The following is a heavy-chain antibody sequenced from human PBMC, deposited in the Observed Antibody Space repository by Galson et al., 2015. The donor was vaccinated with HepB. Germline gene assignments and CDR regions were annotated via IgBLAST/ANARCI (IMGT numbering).Heavy chain of an antibody. CDR3: ARDMAYGALDY. Sequence: SLRLSCAASGFTFSSSWMTWVRLTPGRGLGWVANIKPDGSVTNHVASVRDRFTISRDNAENSLYLQMNSLRAEDTGVYYCARDMAYGALDYWGQGTLVTVSS. CDR1: GFTFSSSW. D-gene: IGHD4/OR15-4a*01. CDR2: IKPDGSVT. V-gene: IGHV3-7*01. J-gene: IGHJ4*02.